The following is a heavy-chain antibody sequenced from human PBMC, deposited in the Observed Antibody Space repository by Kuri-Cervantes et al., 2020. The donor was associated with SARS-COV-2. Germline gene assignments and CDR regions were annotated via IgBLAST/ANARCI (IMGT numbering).Heavy chain of an antibody. Sequence: ETLSLTCTVAGGSISSNYWGWNRQPPGKGLEWIGCIYYSGSTHYNPSLKSRATISVDTSKNQFSRKLSSVTAADTAVYYCARHQSGYFAYWGQGTLVTVSS. CDR2: IYYSGST. CDR1: GGSISSNY. CDR3: ARHQSGYFAY. D-gene: IGHD3-3*01. V-gene: IGHV4-39*01. J-gene: IGHJ4*02.